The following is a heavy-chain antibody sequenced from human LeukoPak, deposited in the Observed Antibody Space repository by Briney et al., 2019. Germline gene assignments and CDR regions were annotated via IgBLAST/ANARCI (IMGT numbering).Heavy chain of an antibody. V-gene: IGHV3-74*01. CDR1: GFTFSSYW. CDR3: TRGYVGIDY. D-gene: IGHD5-12*01. CDR2: IDTDGSST. Sequence: PGGSLRLSCAASGFTFSSYWMHWVRRAPGKGLVWVSRIDTDGSSTIYADSVKGRFTISRDNAKNTLYLQMNSLRAEDPAVYYCTRGYVGIDYWGQGTLVTVSS. J-gene: IGHJ4*02.